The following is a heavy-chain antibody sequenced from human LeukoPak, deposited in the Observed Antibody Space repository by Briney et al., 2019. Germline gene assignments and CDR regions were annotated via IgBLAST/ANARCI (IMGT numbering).Heavy chain of an antibody. J-gene: IGHJ4*02. Sequence: ASVKVSCKASGGTFSSYTISWVRQAPGQGLEWMGWISAYNGNTNYAQKLQGRVTMTTDTSTSTAYMELRSLRSDDTAVYYCARDDPSTVTIDYWGQGTLVTVSS. CDR3: ARDDPSTVTIDY. V-gene: IGHV1-18*01. CDR1: GGTFSSYT. D-gene: IGHD4-17*01. CDR2: ISAYNGNT.